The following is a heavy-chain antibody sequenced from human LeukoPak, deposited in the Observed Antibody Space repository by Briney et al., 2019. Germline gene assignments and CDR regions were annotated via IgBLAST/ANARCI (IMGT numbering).Heavy chain of an antibody. CDR2: IYTSGST. J-gene: IGHJ5*02. CDR3: ARTRGWYEDWFDP. Sequence: SETLSLTCTVSGGSISSGSYYWSWIRQPAGKGLEWIGRIYTSGSTNYNPSLKSRVTMSVDTSKNQFSLKLSSVTAADTAVYYCARTRGWYEDWFDPWGQGTLVTVSS. V-gene: IGHV4-61*02. D-gene: IGHD6-19*01. CDR1: GGSISSGSYY.